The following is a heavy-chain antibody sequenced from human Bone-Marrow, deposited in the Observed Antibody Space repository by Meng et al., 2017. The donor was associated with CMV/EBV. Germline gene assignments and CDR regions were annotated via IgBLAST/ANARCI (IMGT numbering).Heavy chain of an antibody. CDR2: MNPNSGNT. J-gene: IGHJ3*02. CDR1: GYTFTSYD. V-gene: IGHV1-8*03. CDR3: ARAWSSTSCHTERDAFDI. D-gene: IGHD2-2*02. Sequence: ASVKVSCKASGYTFTSYDINWVRQATGQGLEWMGWMNPNSGNTGYAQKFQGRVTITRNTSISTAYMELSSLRSEDTAVYYCARAWSSTSCHTERDAFDIWGQGTMVTVPS.